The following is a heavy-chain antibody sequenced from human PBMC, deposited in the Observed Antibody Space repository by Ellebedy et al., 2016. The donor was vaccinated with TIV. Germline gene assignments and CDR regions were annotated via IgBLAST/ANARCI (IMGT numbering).Heavy chain of an antibody. D-gene: IGHD3-3*01. CDR2: IFTGGST. Sequence: GGSLRLSCAASGFTVDSNYMSWVRQAPGKGLEWVSVIFTGGSTYYADSVRGRFTLSRDDSKNTLFIQMNSLRAEDTAVYYCARTHYDIWSGYYAYYYYYGMDVWGQGTTVTVSS. V-gene: IGHV3-66*01. CDR1: GFTVDSNY. J-gene: IGHJ6*02. CDR3: ARTHYDIWSGYYAYYYYYGMDV.